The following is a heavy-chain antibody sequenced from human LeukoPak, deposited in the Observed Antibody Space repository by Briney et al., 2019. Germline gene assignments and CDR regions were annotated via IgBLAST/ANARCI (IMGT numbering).Heavy chain of an antibody. Sequence: ASVKVSCTASGGTFSSYAISWVRQAPGQGLEWMGWISAYNGNTNYAQKLQGRVTMTTDTSTSTAYMELRSLRSDDTAVYYCAREAVVAATTDYYYYGMDVWGQGTTVTVSS. J-gene: IGHJ6*02. V-gene: IGHV1-18*01. CDR1: GGTFSSYA. CDR3: AREAVVAATTDYYYYGMDV. D-gene: IGHD2-15*01. CDR2: ISAYNGNT.